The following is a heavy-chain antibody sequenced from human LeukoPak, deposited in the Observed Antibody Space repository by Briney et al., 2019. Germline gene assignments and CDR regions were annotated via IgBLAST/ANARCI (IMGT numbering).Heavy chain of an antibody. CDR2: IDSDGSST. Sequence: GGSLRLSCAASGFTFSSYWMPWVRQAPGKGLVWVSRIDSDGSSTRYADSVKGRFTISRDNAKNTLTLQMNSLRAEDTAVYYCAKTLPRNYDFWSGYFDGDYWGQGTLVTVSS. V-gene: IGHV3-74*01. CDR3: AKTLPRNYDFWSGYFDGDY. CDR1: GFTFSSYW. J-gene: IGHJ4*02. D-gene: IGHD3-3*01.